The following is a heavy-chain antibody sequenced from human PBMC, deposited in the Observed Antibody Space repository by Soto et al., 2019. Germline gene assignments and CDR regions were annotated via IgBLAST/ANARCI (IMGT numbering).Heavy chain of an antibody. CDR1: GGTFSRYT. J-gene: IGHJ6*01. CDR3: AGYFTGVLVRGASPPGGANNGWDV. CDR2: IIPILDIP. D-gene: IGHD2-8*02. V-gene: IGHV1-69*02. Sequence: QVQLVQSGAEVKKPGSSVKVSCKASGGTFSRYTISWVRQAPGQGLEWMGRIIPILDIPNYAQNFQGRVTITADKSTGTANTDKRARRADALTLYYWAGYFTGVLVRGASPPGGANNGWDVLGQGTTVTVSS.